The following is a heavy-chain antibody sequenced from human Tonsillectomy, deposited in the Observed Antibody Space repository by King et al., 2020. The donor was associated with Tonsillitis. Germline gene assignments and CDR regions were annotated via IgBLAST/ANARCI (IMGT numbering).Heavy chain of an antibody. V-gene: IGHV3-30*04. CDR1: GFTFNTYA. Sequence: VQLVESGGGVVQPGRSLRLSCAASGFTFNTYAMHWVRQAPGKGLEWVAVISSDGNNQYYADSVKGRLTISRDNSKNTLYLQMDSLRAEDTAVYYCARRCELLWIGELYYFFDYWGQGTLVTVSS. CDR2: ISSDGNNQ. CDR3: ARRCELLWIGELYYFFDY. D-gene: IGHD3-10*01. J-gene: IGHJ4*02.